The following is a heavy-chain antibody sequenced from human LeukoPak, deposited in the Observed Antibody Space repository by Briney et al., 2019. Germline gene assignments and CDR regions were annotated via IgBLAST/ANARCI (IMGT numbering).Heavy chain of an antibody. CDR2: IIPIFGTA. Sequence: SVKVSCKASGGTFSSYAISWVRQAPGQGLEWMGGIIPIFGTANYAQKFQGRVTITADESTSTAYMELSSLRSEDTAVYYCASSSWNTDAFDIWGQGTMVTVSS. CDR1: GGTFSSYA. D-gene: IGHD6-13*01. V-gene: IGHV1-69*13. CDR3: ASSSWNTDAFDI. J-gene: IGHJ3*02.